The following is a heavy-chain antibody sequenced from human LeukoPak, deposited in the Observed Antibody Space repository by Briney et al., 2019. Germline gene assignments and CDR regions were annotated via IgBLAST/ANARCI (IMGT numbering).Heavy chain of an antibody. J-gene: IGHJ6*03. Sequence: GESLNISCKGSGYSFTSYWIGWVRQMPGKGLEWMGIIYPGDSDTRYSPSFQGQVTISADKSISTAYLQWSSLKASDTAMYYCAGIYYYGSGRYYYMDVWGKGTTVTVSS. V-gene: IGHV5-51*01. D-gene: IGHD3-10*01. CDR3: AGIYYYGSGRYYYMDV. CDR1: GYSFTSYW. CDR2: IYPGDSDT.